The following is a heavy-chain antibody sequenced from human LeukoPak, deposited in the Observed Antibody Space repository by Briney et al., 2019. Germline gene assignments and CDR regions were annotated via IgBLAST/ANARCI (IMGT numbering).Heavy chain of an antibody. J-gene: IGHJ4*02. V-gene: IGHV4-59*08. Sequence: SETLSLTCTVSGGSISSYYWSWIRQPPGKGLEWIGYIYYSGSTNYNPSLKSRVTMSVDTSKNQFSLKLSSVTAADTAVYYCARLASCSGGSCPYYFDYWGQGTLVTVSS. CDR2: IYYSGST. CDR1: GGSISSYY. CDR3: ARLASCSGGSCPYYFDY. D-gene: IGHD2-15*01.